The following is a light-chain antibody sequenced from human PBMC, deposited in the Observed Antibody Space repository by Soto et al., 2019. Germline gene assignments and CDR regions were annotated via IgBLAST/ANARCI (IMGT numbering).Light chain of an antibody. CDR3: CSYAGSYTCYV. CDR2: DVS. Sequence: QSALTQPRSVSGSPGQSVTISCTGTSSDVGGYNYVSWYQQHPGKAPKLMIYDVSKRPSGVPDRFSGSKSGNTASLTISGLQAEDESDYYCCSYAGSYTCYVCGTGTKLTVL. J-gene: IGLJ1*01. CDR1: SSDVGGYNY. V-gene: IGLV2-11*01.